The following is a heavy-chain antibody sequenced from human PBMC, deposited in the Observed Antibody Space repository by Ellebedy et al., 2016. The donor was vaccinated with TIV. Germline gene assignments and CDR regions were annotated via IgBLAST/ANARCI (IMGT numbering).Heavy chain of an antibody. CDR2: INSDGSST. CDR1: GFTFSSYW. J-gene: IGHJ6*02. D-gene: IGHD4-23*01. Sequence: GESLKISCAASGFTFSSYWMHWVRQAPGKGLVWVSRINSDGSSTSYADSVKGRFTISRDNAKNTLYLQMNSLRAEDTAVYYCATNTVVSYYYYYGMDVWGQGTTVTVSS. V-gene: IGHV3-74*01. CDR3: ATNTVVSYYYYYGMDV.